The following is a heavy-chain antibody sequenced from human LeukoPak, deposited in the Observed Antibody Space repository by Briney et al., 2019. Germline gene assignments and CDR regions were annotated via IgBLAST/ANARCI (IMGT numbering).Heavy chain of an antibody. CDR3: ARDLYGDYFYFDY. V-gene: IGHV4-59*01. CDR2: IYYSGST. D-gene: IGHD4-17*01. CDR1: GGSISSYY. J-gene: IGHJ4*02. Sequence: SETLSLTCTVSGGSISSYYWSWIRQPPGKGLEWIGYIYYSGSTNYNPSLKSRVTISVDTSKNQFSLKLSSVTAADTAVYYCARDLYGDYFYFDYWGQGTLVTVSS.